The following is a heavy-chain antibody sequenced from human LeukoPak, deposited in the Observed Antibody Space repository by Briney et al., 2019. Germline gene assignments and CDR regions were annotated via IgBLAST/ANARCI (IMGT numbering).Heavy chain of an antibody. Sequence: PGRSLRLSCAASGFTFSSYSMNWVPQAPGKGLEWVSSISSSSSYIYYADSVQGRFTISRDNAKNSLYLQMNSLRAEDTAVYYCARGVVPAPDYWGQGTLVTVSS. J-gene: IGHJ4*02. D-gene: IGHD2-2*01. CDR3: ARGVVPAPDY. CDR1: GFTFSSYS. V-gene: IGHV3-21*01. CDR2: ISSSSSYI.